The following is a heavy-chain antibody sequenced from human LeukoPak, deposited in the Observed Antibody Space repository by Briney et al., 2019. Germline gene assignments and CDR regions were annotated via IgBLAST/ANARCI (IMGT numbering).Heavy chain of an antibody. V-gene: IGHV3-7*01. D-gene: IGHD1-26*01. CDR3: ATYSGPDKWDASDM. J-gene: IGHJ3*02. Sequence: GGSLRLSCAASGFTFDDYGMSWVRQAPGKGLECVANINQDGSEKYYVESVKGRFTISRDNAKNSLYLQMNSLRAEDTAVYYCATYSGPDKWDASDMWGQGTLVTVSS. CDR1: GFTFDDYG. CDR2: INQDGSEK.